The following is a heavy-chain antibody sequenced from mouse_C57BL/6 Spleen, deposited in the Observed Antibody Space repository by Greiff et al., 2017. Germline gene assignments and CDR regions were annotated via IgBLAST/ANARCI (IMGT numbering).Heavy chain of an antibody. CDR2: IDPSDSYT. J-gene: IGHJ1*03. D-gene: IGHD4-1*01. CDR1: GYTFTSYW. CDR3: ARSGAWYLDD. Sequence: VQLQQPGAELVMPGASVKLSCKASGYTFTSYWMHWVKQRPGQGLEWIGEIDPSDSYTNYNQKFKGKSTLTGDKSSSTAYMQLSSLTSEDSAVYYGARSGAWYLDDWGTGTTVTVSS. V-gene: IGHV1-69*01.